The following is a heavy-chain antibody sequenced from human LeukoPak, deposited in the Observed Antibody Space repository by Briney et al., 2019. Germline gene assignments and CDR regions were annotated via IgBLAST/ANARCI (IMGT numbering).Heavy chain of an antibody. J-gene: IGHJ4*02. Sequence: VASVKVSCKASGYTFTSYGISWVRQAPGQGLEWMGWISAYNSNTNYAQKLQGRVTMTTDTSTSTAYMDLRRLRSDDTAVYYCARELRELPLSNWGQGTLVTVSS. CDR2: ISAYNSNT. CDR3: ARELRELPLSN. CDR1: GYTFTSYG. V-gene: IGHV1-18*01. D-gene: IGHD1-26*01.